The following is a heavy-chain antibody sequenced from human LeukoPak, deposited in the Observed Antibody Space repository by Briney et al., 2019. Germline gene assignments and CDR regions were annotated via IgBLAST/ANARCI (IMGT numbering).Heavy chain of an antibody. D-gene: IGHD5-18*01. J-gene: IGHJ4*02. V-gene: IGHV4-38-2*02. CDR1: GYSISSNYY. CDR2: MYHGGRT. Sequence: SETLSLTCSVSGYSISSNYYWGWIRQPPGKGLECIGSMYHGGRTYYNPSLKSRVTISVDTSKNQFSLKLSSVTAADTAVYYCARVGYSYGIDYWGQGTLVTVSS. CDR3: ARVGYSYGIDY.